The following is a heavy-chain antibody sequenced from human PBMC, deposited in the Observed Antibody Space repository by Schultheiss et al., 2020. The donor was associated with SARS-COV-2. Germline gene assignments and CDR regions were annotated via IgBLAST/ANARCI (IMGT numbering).Heavy chain of an antibody. Sequence: SETLSLTCAVYGGSFSGYYWGWIRQPPGKGLEWIGNIFYSGSTNYNPSLKSRVTISVDTSKNQFSLKLSSVTAADTAVYYCARALDLQMPLYYYYGMDVWGQGTTVTVSS. J-gene: IGHJ6*02. CDR1: GGSFSGYY. V-gene: IGHV4-59*01. CDR2: IFYSGST. D-gene: IGHD2-2*01. CDR3: ARALDLQMPLYYYYGMDV.